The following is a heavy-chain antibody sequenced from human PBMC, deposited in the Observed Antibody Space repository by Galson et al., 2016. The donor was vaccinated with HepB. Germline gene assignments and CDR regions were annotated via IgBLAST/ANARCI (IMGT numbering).Heavy chain of an antibody. V-gene: IGHV3-48*01. CDR2: ISRGSGTI. Sequence: SLRLSCAASGFTFSSYGMNWIRQAPGRGLEWVSYISRGSGTIYYADSVRGRFTVSRDIARNSMYLQMNSLRIEYTAVYYCARVEGLGSNWDRAHHFDSWGHGTLVTVSS. J-gene: IGHJ4*01. CDR1: GFTFSSYG. D-gene: IGHD6-13*01. CDR3: ARVEGLGSNWDRAHHFDS.